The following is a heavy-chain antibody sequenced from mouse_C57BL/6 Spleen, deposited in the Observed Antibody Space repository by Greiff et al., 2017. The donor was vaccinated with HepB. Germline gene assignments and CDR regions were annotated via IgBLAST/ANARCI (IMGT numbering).Heavy chain of an antibody. D-gene: IGHD3-2*02. CDR2: IRNKANNHAT. V-gene: IGHV6-6*01. CDR3: TRRLRLPYYYAMDY. Sequence: EVKLEESGGGLVQPGGSMKLSCAASGFTFSDAWMDWVRQSPEKGLEWVAEIRNKANNHATYYAESVKGRFTISRDDSKSSVYLQMNSLRAEDTGIYYCTRRLRLPYYYAMDYWGQGTSVTVSS. J-gene: IGHJ4*01. CDR1: GFTFSDAW.